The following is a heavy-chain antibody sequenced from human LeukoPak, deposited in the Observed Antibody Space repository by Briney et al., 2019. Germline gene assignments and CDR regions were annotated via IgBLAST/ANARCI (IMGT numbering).Heavy chain of an antibody. CDR2: IRYDGSNK. CDR3: AKPMTTVTMSFDY. D-gene: IGHD4-17*01. J-gene: IGHJ4*02. V-gene: IGHV3-30*02. CDR1: GFTFSSYG. Sequence: RPGGSLRLSCAASGFTFSSYGMHWVRQAPGKGLEWVAFIRYDGSNKYYADSVKGRFTISRDNSKNTLYLQMNSLRAEDTAVYYCAKPMTTVTMSFDYWGQGTLVTVSS.